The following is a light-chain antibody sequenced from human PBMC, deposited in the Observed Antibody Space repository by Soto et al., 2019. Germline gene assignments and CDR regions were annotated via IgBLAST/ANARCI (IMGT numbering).Light chain of an antibody. V-gene: IGKV3-20*01. Sequence: EIVLTQSPGTLSLSPGERATLSCRASQSVSSSYLAWYQQKPGQAPRLVIYHASSRATGIPDRFSGSGSGTDFTLTISRLEPEDLAVYYCQQYGSSPLTFGGGTKVEIK. CDR1: QSVSSSY. CDR2: HAS. CDR3: QQYGSSPLT. J-gene: IGKJ4*01.